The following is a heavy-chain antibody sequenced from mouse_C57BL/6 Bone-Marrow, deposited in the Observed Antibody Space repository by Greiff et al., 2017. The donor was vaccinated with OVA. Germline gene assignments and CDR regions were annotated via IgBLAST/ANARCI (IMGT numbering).Heavy chain of an antibody. Sequence: DVKLVESGGGLVKPGGSLKLSCAASGFTFSSYAMSWVRQTPEKRLEWVATISDGGSYTYYPDNAKNNLYLQMSHLKSEDTAMYYCARDGDYDYDEAWFAYWGQGTLVTVSA. J-gene: IGHJ3*01. V-gene: IGHV5-4*01. D-gene: IGHD2-4*01. CDR3: ARDGDYDYDEAWFAY. CDR1: GFTFSSYA. CDR2: ISDGGSYT.